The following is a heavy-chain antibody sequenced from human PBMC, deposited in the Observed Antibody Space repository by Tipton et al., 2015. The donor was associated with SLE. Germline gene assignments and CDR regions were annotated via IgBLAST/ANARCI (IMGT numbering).Heavy chain of an antibody. D-gene: IGHD6-25*01. CDR2: IYIGGST. V-gene: IGHV3-23*03. J-gene: IGHJ4*02. Sequence: SLRLSCVASGFPFSSFAMSWVRQAPGKGLECVSTIYIGGSTHYADTVKGRFTISRDNSKNTLYLDMNNLRPEDTAVYYCAKDDTAAAFYVDHRGQGTLVTVSS. CDR3: AKDDTAAAFYVDH. CDR1: GFPFSSFA.